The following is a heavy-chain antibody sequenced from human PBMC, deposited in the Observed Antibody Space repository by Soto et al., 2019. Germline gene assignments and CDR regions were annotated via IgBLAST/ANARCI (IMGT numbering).Heavy chain of an antibody. CDR1: GFIYGNYA. J-gene: IGHJ4*01. CDR3: AKVPASLKTLDY. CDR2: ISGGGGST. D-gene: IGHD2-2*01. V-gene: IGHV3-23*01. Sequence: EVQLLEPGGTLVQPGGSLRLSCAASGFIYGNYAMNWVRQAPGKGLEWVSVISGGGGSTNYAGSVKGRFTISRDNSKNTLYLQMNSLRAEDTAVYYCAKVPASLKTLDYWGQGTLVTVSS.